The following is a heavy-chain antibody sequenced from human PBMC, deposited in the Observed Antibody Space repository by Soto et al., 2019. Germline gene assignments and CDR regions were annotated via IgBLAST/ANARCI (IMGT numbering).Heavy chain of an antibody. J-gene: IGHJ6*02. CDR2: ISYDGSNK. D-gene: IGHD6-13*01. Sequence: GGSLRLSCAASGFTFSSYAMHWVRQAPGKGLEWVAVISYDGSNKYYADSVKGRFTISRDNSKNTLYLQMNSLRAEDTAVYYCARDGGSSSWYRGGYYYGMDVWGQGTTVTVS. CDR3: ARDGGSSSWYRGGYYYGMDV. V-gene: IGHV3-30-3*01. CDR1: GFTFSSYA.